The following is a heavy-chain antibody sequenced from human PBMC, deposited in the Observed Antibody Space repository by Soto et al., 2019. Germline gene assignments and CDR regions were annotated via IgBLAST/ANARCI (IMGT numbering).Heavy chain of an antibody. V-gene: IGHV4-39*01. CDR2: IYYSGST. CDR1: GGSISSSSYY. D-gene: IGHD3-16*01. Sequence: SETLSLTCTVSGGSISSSSYYWGWIRQPPGKGLEWIGSIYYSGSTYYNPSLKSRVTISVDTSKNQFSLKLSSVTAADTAVYYCARFGFLRINAGFDYWGQGTLVTVSS. J-gene: IGHJ4*02. CDR3: ARFGFLRINAGFDY.